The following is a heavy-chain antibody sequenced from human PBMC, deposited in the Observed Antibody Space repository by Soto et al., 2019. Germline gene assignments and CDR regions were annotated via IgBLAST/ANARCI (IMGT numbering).Heavy chain of an antibody. D-gene: IGHD4-4*01. Sequence: GGSLRLSSAASGFTFDDYAMHWVRKAPGKGLEWVSDISWNSGSIGYADSVKSRFTISRDNAKNSLYLQMNSLRAEVTVLFYCAKDMLTTVTTLIDYWGQGTLVTVSS. J-gene: IGHJ4*02. CDR2: ISWNSGSI. CDR1: GFTFDDYA. V-gene: IGHV3-9*01. CDR3: AKDMLTTVTTLIDY.